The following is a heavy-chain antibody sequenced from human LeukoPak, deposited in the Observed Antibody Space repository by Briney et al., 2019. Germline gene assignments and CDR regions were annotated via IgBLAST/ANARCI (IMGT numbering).Heavy chain of an antibody. D-gene: IGHD3-10*01. J-gene: IGHJ4*02. Sequence: SETLCLTCAVYGGSFSGYYWSWIRQPPGKGLEWIGEINHSGSTNYNPSLKSRVTISVDTSKNQFSLKLSSVTAADTAVYYCAREGYYGSGALIDYWGQGTLVTVSS. V-gene: IGHV4-34*01. CDR3: AREGYYGSGALIDY. CDR1: GGSFSGYY. CDR2: INHSGST.